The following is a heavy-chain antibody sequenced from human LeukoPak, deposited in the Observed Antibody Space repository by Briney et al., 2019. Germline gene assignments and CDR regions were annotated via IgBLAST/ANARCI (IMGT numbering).Heavy chain of an antibody. CDR1: GGSISSSSYY. V-gene: IGHV4-39*07. CDR2: IYYSGST. CDR3: ARDGGIAAAGTLNNWFNP. D-gene: IGHD6-13*01. J-gene: IGHJ5*02. Sequence: SETLSLTCTVSGGSISSSSYYWGWIRQPPGKGLEWIGSIYYSGSTYYNPSLKSRVTISVDTSKNQFSLKLSSVPAVDTAVYYCARDGGIAAAGTLNNWFNPWGQGTLVTVSS.